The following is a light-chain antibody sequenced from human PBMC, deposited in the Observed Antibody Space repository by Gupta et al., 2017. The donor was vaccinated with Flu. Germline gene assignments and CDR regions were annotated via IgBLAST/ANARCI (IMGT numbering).Light chain of an antibody. J-gene: IGKJ1*01. CDR1: QSIGNL. CDR3: QQNNRSPWT. Sequence: STLLPSVGYSVTVTCRDSQSIGNLLDWYQQNPEKAPKLLIYTASRVDSGVPSRFSGSGSGTEFTLTISRQQPDDSANYYCQQNNRSPWTFGQGTKVEVK. CDR2: TAS. V-gene: IGKV1-5*03.